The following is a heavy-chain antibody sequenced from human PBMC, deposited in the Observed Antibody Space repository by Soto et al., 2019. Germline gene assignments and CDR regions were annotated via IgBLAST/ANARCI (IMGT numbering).Heavy chain of an antibody. CDR2: ISANGQGI. J-gene: IGHJ5*02. Sequence: GGSLRLSCAASGFTFSTYALSWVRQAPGKGLEWVSAISANGQGIYYADSVRGRLTIARDNSKNTIFLHMDSLRAEDTAVYYCAKDLYVQPPSGWFDPWGQGTVVTVSS. CDR3: AKDLYVQPPSGWFDP. V-gene: IGHV3-23*01. CDR1: GFTFSTYA. D-gene: IGHD1-26*01.